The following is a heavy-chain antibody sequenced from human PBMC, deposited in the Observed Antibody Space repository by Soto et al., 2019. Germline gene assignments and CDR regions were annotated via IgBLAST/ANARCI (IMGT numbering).Heavy chain of an antibody. V-gene: IGHV4-31*03. CDR1: GGSISSGGYY. J-gene: IGHJ5*02. D-gene: IGHD3-10*01. Sequence: SETLSLTCTVSGGSISSGGYYWSWIRQHPGKGLEWIGYIYYSGSTYYNPSLKSRVTISVDTSKNQFSLKLSSVTAADTAVYYCARGRGITTVRGVITPLGWFDPWGQGTLVTVSS. CDR2: IYYSGST. CDR3: ARGRGITTVRGVITPLGWFDP.